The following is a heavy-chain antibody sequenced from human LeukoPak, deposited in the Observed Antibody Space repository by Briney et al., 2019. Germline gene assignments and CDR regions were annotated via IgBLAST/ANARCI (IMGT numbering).Heavy chain of an antibody. J-gene: IGHJ4*02. CDR1: GYTFTINY. CDR2: IYPRDGST. Sequence: ASVKVSCKASGYTFTINYIHWVRQAPGQGLEWMGMIYPRDGSTSYAQKFQGRVTVTRDTSTSTVHMELSGLRSEDTAVYYCARDQEGFGYWGQGTLVTVSP. CDR3: ARDQEGFGY. V-gene: IGHV1-46*01.